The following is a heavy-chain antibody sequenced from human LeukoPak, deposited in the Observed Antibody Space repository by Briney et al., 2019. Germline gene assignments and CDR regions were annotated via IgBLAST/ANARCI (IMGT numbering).Heavy chain of an antibody. CDR2: IYYSGST. CDR1: GGSISSYY. CDR3: ARGGHEGFLEWGPHYYYYYGMDV. J-gene: IGHJ6*02. D-gene: IGHD3-3*01. Sequence: PSETLSLTCTVSGGSISSYYWSWIRQPPGKGLEWIGYIYYSGSTNHNPSLKSRVTISVDTSKNQFSLKLSSVTAADTAVYYCARGGHEGFLEWGPHYYYYYGMDVWGQGTTVTVSS. V-gene: IGHV4-59*01.